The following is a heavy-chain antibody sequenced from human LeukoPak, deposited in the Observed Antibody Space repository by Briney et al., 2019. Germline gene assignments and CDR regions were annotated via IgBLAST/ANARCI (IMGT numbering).Heavy chain of an antibody. D-gene: IGHD1-26*01. V-gene: IGHV3-64*01. Sequence: GGSLRLSCAASGFTFSSYAMHWVRQAPGKGLEYVSAITSNGDKTYYGNSVKGRFTISRDNSKNTLYLQMGSLRIEDMAVYYCARGGATTLLDYWGQGTLVTVSS. CDR3: ARGGATTLLDY. CDR2: ITSNGDKT. CDR1: GFTFSSYA. J-gene: IGHJ4*02.